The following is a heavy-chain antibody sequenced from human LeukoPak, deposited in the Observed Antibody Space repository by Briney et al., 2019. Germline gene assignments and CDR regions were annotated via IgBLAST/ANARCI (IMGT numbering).Heavy chain of an antibody. CDR2: FDREDVEA. CDR3: ATMSRTTFFDAFDV. Sequence: ASVKVSCKVSGYTLTDLSMHGVRQAPGKGLEWMGHFDREDVEAIDAQKFRGRVTVTEDKSTDPGYMDLSSLRSDDTAVYYCATMSRTTFFDAFDVWGRGTMVTVSS. J-gene: IGHJ3*01. CDR1: GYTLTDLS. V-gene: IGHV1-24*01. D-gene: IGHD1-7*01.